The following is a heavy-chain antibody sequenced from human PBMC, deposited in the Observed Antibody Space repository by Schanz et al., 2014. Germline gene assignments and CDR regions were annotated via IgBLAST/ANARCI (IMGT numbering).Heavy chain of an antibody. CDR3: AMGGYQLHH. CDR2: IEFSGGTT. CDR1: GFNFKAYA. J-gene: IGHJ4*02. V-gene: IGHV3-23*01. D-gene: IGHD1-7*01. Sequence: PGGSLRLSCAASGFNFKAYAMSWVRQAPGKGLEWVSGIEFSGGTTYYADSVKGRFTISRDNAENTLYLQMNSLRVEDTAVYYCAMGGYQLHHWGQGTLVTVAS.